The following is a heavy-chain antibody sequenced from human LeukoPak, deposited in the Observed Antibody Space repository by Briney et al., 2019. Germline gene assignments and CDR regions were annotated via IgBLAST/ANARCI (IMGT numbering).Heavy chain of an antibody. Sequence: ASVKVSCKASGYTLTGYYMHWVRQATGQGLEWMGWMNPNSGNTGYAQKFQGRVTMTRNTSISTAYMELSSLRSEDTAVYYCARGLVAVAGNVYWGQGTLVTVSS. CDR1: GYTLTGYY. V-gene: IGHV1-8*02. D-gene: IGHD6-19*01. CDR3: ARGLVAVAGNVY. CDR2: MNPNSGNT. J-gene: IGHJ4*02.